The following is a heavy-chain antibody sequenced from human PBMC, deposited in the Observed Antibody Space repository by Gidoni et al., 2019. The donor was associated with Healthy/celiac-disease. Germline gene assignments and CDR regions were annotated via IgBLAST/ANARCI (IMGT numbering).Heavy chain of an antibody. CDR3: ARMDGYYDSSGYSVDYFDY. CDR2: IFSNDEK. J-gene: IGHJ4*02. D-gene: IGHD3-22*01. Sequence: QVTLKESGPVLVKPTETLTLTCTVSGFSLSTARMGVSWIRQPPGKALEWLAHIFSNDEKSYSTSLKSRLTISKDTSKSQVVLTMTNMDPVDTATYYCARMDGYYDSSGYSVDYFDYWGQGTLVTVSS. CDR1: GFSLSTARMG. V-gene: IGHV2-26*01.